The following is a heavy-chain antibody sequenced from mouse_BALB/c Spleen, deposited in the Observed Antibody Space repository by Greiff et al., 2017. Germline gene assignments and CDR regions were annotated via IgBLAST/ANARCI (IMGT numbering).Heavy chain of an antibody. CDR3: ASLLAADY. J-gene: IGHJ2*01. V-gene: IGHV5-6-5*01. CDR1: GFTFSSYA. CDR2: ISSGGST. Sequence: LVESGGGLVKPGGSLKLSCAASGFTFSSYAMSWVRQTPEKRLEWVASISSGGSTYYPDSVKGRFTISRDNARNILYLQMSSLRSEDTAMYYCASLLAADYWGQGTTLTVSS. D-gene: IGHD2-1*01.